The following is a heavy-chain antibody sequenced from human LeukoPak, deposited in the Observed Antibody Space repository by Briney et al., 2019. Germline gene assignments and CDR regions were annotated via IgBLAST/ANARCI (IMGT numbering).Heavy chain of an antibody. CDR3: ARGNYYGMDV. V-gene: IGHV3-74*01. CDR2: INSDGTTT. Sequence: TGGSLRLYCAASGFTFSSYWMHWVRQAPGKGLLWVSRINSDGTTTYYADSVKGRFTTSRDNAKNTLYLQVNSLRAEDTAVYYCARGNYYGMDVWGQGTTVTVSS. CDR1: GFTFSSYW. J-gene: IGHJ6*02.